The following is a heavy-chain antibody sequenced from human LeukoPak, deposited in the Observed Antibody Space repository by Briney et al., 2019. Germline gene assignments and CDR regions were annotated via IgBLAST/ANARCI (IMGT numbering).Heavy chain of an antibody. V-gene: IGHV4-59*12. CDR1: GGSINSYH. D-gene: IGHD5-18*01. CDR2: MYYSGTA. Sequence: SETLSLTCTVSGGSINSYHWSWIRQPPGKGLEWLGYMYYSGTANYNPSLKSRVTISVDTSKNQFSLKLSSVTAADTAVYYCARGMRQPYYFDYWGQGTLVTVSS. J-gene: IGHJ4*02. CDR3: ARGMRQPYYFDY.